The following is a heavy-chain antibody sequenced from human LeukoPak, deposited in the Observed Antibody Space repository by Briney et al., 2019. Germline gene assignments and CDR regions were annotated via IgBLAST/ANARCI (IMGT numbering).Heavy chain of an antibody. Sequence: PGGSLRLSCAASGFTFSTYSMNWVRRAPGKGLEWVSSISSSSSYMYYADPVKGRFTISRDNAKNSLYLQMNSLRAEDTAVYYCARVTVLLWFGETSDYYYMDVCGKGTTVTVSS. J-gene: IGHJ6*03. CDR1: GFTFSTYS. D-gene: IGHD3-10*01. CDR2: ISSSSSYM. V-gene: IGHV3-21*01. CDR3: ARVTVLLWFGETSDYYYMDV.